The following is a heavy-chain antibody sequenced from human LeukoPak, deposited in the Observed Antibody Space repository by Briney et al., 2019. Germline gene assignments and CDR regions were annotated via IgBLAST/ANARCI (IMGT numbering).Heavy chain of an antibody. CDR1: GFIVSNNY. D-gene: IGHD3-22*01. V-gene: IGHV3-66*01. Sequence: QPGGSLRLSCAASGFIVSNNYMSGVRQAPGKGLEWVSVIYSGGTTNYADSVRGRFAISRDNSKNTLYLQMNSLRAEDTAVYYCARAFSGYYYYLYWGQGTLVTVSS. J-gene: IGHJ4*02. CDR2: IYSGGTT. CDR3: ARAFSGYYYYLY.